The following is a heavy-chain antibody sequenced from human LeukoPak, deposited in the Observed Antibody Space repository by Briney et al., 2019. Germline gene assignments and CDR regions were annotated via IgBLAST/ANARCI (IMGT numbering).Heavy chain of an antibody. CDR3: ARGDVDTAMVTPDY. CDR1: GGTFSSYA. J-gene: IGHJ4*02. D-gene: IGHD5-18*01. V-gene: IGHV1-69*04. CDR2: IIPIFGIA. Sequence: GASVKVSCKASGGTFSSYAISWVRQAPGQGLEWMGRIIPIFGIANYAQEFQGRVTITEDKSTSTAYMELSSLRSEDTAVYYCARGDVDTAMVTPDYWGQGTLVTVSS.